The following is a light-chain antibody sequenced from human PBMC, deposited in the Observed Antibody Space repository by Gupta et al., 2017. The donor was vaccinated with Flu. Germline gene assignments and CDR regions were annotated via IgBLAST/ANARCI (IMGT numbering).Light chain of an antibody. V-gene: IGKV1-5*03. CDR3: QQYKSYSWT. CDR1: QSMRSISSW. J-gene: IGKJ1*01. CDR2: NAS. Sequence: VTITCQANQSMRSISSWLAWYQQKPEKAPKLLISNASSLESGVPSRFSGSGSGTEFTLTISSLQPDDFATYYCQQYKSYSWTLGQGTKVEIK.